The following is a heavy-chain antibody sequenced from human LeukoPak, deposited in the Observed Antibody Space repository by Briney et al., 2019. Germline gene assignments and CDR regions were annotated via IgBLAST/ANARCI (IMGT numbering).Heavy chain of an antibody. CDR2: IYYSGTT. D-gene: IGHD4-23*01. Sequence: SETLSLTCSVSGGSISGYYWSWIRQPPGKGLEWIGYIYYSGTTNYNPSLKRRVTISVDTSKNQFSVNLSSVTAADTAVYYCARYGGYYFDYWGQGTLVIVSS. CDR1: GGSISGYY. CDR3: ARYGGYYFDY. V-gene: IGHV4-59*01. J-gene: IGHJ4*02.